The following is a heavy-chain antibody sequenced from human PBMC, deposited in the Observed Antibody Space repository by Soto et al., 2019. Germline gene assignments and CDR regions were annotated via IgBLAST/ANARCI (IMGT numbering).Heavy chain of an antibody. J-gene: IGHJ4*02. CDR1: GGSFSGYY. CDR3: ARGRGDIAAAGTLLDH. V-gene: IGHV4-34*01. CDR2: INHSGST. Sequence: SETLSLTCAVYGGSFSGYYWSWIRQPPGKGLEWIGEINHSGSTNYNPSLKSRVTISVDTSKNQFSLKLSSVTAADTAVYYCARGRGDIAAAGTLLDHGGQGTLVTVSS. D-gene: IGHD6-13*01.